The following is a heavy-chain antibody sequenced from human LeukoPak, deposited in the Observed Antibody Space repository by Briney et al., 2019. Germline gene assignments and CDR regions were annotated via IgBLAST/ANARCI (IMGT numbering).Heavy chain of an antibody. Sequence: GGSLRLSCVASGFIFSFSDMDWARQAPGGGLEWIAYISSSRSIMYYADSVLGRCTVSRDNAENTLYLQRNSLRGDDTAVYYCARHNQGSPDYWGQGTLVTVSS. CDR1: GFIFSFSD. J-gene: IGHJ4*02. CDR2: ISSSRSIM. V-gene: IGHV3-48*01. CDR3: ARHNQGSPDY.